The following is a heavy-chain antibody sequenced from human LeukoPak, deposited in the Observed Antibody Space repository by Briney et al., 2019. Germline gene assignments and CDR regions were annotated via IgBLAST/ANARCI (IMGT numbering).Heavy chain of an antibody. J-gene: IGHJ3*02. D-gene: IGHD4-17*01. CDR2: IYHSGST. CDR1: GYSISSGYY. V-gene: IGHV4-38-2*01. CDR3: ASILREAFDI. Sequence: SETLSLTCAVSGYSISSGYYWGWIRQPPGKGLEWIGSIYHSGSTYYNPSLKSRVTISVDTSKNQFSLELSSVTAADTAVYYCASILREAFDIWGQGTMVTVSS.